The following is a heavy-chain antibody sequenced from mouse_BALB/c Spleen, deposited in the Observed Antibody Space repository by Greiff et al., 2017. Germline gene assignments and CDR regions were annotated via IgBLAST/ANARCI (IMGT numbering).Heavy chain of an antibody. V-gene: IGHV3-6*02. D-gene: IGHD2-3*01. CDR3: ATELYDGYFWFAY. Sequence: EVQLQQSGPGLVKPSQSLSLTCSVTGYSITSGYYWNWIRQFPGNKLEWMGYISYDGSNNYNPSLKNRISITRDTSKNQFFLKLNSVTTEDTATYYCATELYDGYFWFAYWGQGTLVTVSA. J-gene: IGHJ3*01. CDR2: ISYDGSN. CDR1: GYSITSGYY.